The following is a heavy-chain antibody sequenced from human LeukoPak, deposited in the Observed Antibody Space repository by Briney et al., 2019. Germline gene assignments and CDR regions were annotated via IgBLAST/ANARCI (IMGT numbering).Heavy chain of an antibody. D-gene: IGHD3-10*01. V-gene: IGHV3-30-3*01. CDR2: ISYDGSNK. J-gene: IGHJ4*02. CDR3: ARDYYYGSGSYLFNY. CDR1: GFTFSSYA. Sequence: GGSLRLSCAASGFTFSSYAMHWVRQAPGKGLEWVAVISYDGSNKYYADSVKGRFTISRDNSKNTLYLQMNSPRAEDTAVYYCARDYYYGSGSYLFNYWGQGTLVTVSS.